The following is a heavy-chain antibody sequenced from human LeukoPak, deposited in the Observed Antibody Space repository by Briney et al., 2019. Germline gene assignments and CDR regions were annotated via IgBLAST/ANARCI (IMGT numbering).Heavy chain of an antibody. CDR1: GGSFSGYY. J-gene: IGHJ3*02. CDR3: ASPDLVGGDAFDI. Sequence: PSETLSLTCAVYGGSFSGYYWSWIRQPPGKGLEWIGEINHSGSTNYNPSLKSRVTISVDTSKNQFSLKLSSVTAADTAVYYCASPDLVGGDAFDIWGQGTMVTVSS. CDR2: INHSGST. D-gene: IGHD2-8*02. V-gene: IGHV4-34*01.